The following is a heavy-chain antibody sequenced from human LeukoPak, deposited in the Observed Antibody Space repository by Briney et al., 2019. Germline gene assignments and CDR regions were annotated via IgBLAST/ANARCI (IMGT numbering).Heavy chain of an antibody. CDR3: ARDYDILSGYYRQDWYFDL. Sequence: ASVKVSCKASGYTLSGYFVHWVRQAPGQGLEWIGRINPNSGDTSFARKFQDRVTLTRDTSINTAYMDLKRLSSDDTAVYYCARDYDILSGYYRQDWYFDLWGRGTLVIVSS. CDR2: INPNSGDT. CDR1: GYTLSGYF. D-gene: IGHD3-9*01. J-gene: IGHJ2*01. V-gene: IGHV1-2*06.